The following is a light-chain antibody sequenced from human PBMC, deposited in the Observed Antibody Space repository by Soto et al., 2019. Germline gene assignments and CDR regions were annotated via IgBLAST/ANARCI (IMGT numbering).Light chain of an antibody. V-gene: IGLV1-51*01. CDR2: DNN. Sequence: PGQKVTISCSGSSSNSGSNYASWYQQLPGTAPKLLIYDNNKRPSGMPDRFSGSKSVTSATLAITGRQTGDEADYYCGPWDSGLSAVIFGGGTKVTVL. CDR1: SSNSGSNY. J-gene: IGLJ2*01. CDR3: GPWDSGLSAVI.